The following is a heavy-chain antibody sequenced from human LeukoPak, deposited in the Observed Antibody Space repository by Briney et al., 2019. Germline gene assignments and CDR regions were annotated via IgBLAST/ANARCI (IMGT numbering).Heavy chain of an antibody. V-gene: IGHV3-21*01. J-gene: IGHJ4*02. CDR2: ISSSSSYI. D-gene: IGHD6-13*01. CDR3: ARGGSPRVAAAGYLDY. CDR1: GGSFSGYY. Sequence: ETLSLTCGVSGGSFSGYYWNWVRQAPGKGLEWVSSISSSSSYIYYADSVKGRFTISRDNAKNSLYLQMNSLRAEDTAVYYCARGGSPRVAAAGYLDYWGQGTLVTVSS.